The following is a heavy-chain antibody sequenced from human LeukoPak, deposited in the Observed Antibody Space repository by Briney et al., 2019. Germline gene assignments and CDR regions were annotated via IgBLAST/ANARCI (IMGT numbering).Heavy chain of an antibody. Sequence: GGSLRLSCAASGFTFSSYWMSWVRQAPGKGLEWLANIKQDGSEKYYVDSVKGRFTISRDNAKNSLYLQMNSLRAEDTAVYYCAKDQVGWTSSRFDPWGQGTVVTVSS. CDR1: GFTFSSYW. D-gene: IGHD6-6*01. J-gene: IGHJ5*02. V-gene: IGHV3-7*03. CDR3: AKDQVGWTSSRFDP. CDR2: IKQDGSEK.